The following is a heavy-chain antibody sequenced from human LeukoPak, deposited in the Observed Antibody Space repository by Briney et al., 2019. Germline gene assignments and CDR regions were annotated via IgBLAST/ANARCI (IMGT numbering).Heavy chain of an antibody. CDR1: GGSISSYY. V-gene: IGHV4-4*07. D-gene: IGHD3-10*01. J-gene: IGHJ5*02. CDR3: AGERITMVRGVIITELWFDP. Sequence: SETLSLTCTVSGGSISSYYWSWIRQPAGKGLEWIGRIYTSGSTNYNPSLKSRVTISVDKSENQFSLKLSSVTAADTAVYYCAGERITMVRGVIITELWFDPWGQGTLVTVSS. CDR2: IYTSGST.